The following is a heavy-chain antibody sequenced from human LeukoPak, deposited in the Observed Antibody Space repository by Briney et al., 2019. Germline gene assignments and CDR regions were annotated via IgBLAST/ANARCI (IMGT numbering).Heavy chain of an antibody. CDR2: IYYSGST. D-gene: IGHD4-23*01. CDR3: AREMGVVTAHGINV. CDR1: GGSISSISSNNYH. V-gene: IGHV4-39*02. Sequence: SETLSLTCIVSGGSISSISSNNYHWGWIRQPPGKGLEWIGSIYYSGSTYYNPSLKSRVTISVDTSKNQFSLKLSSVTAADTALYYCAREMGVVTAHGINVWGQGTAVTVSS. J-gene: IGHJ6*02.